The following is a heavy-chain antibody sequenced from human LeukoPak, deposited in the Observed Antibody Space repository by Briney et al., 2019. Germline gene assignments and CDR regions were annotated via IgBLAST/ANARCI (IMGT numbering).Heavy chain of an antibody. Sequence: SETLSLTCAVYGGSFSGYYWSWIRQPPGKGLEWIGEINHSGSTNYNPSLKSRVTISVDTSKNQFSLKLSSVTAADTAVYYCARGGRGYSYGSDYWGQATLVTVSS. CDR1: GGSFSGYY. D-gene: IGHD5-18*01. CDR3: ARGGRGYSYGSDY. CDR2: INHSGST. J-gene: IGHJ4*02. V-gene: IGHV4-34*01.